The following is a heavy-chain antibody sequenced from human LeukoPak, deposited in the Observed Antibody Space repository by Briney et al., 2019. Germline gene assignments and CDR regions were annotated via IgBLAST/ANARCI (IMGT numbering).Heavy chain of an antibody. J-gene: IGHJ4*02. CDR3: ARGFAGGGDYDY. V-gene: IGHV4-61*01. CDR1: GGSVSSGSYY. Sequence: SETLSLTCTVSGGSVSSGSYYWSWIRQPPGKGLEWIGYIYYSGSTNYNPSLKSRVTISVDTSKNQFSLKLSSVTAADTAVYYCARGFAGGGDYDYWGQGTLVTVSS. CDR2: IYYSGST. D-gene: IGHD6-13*01.